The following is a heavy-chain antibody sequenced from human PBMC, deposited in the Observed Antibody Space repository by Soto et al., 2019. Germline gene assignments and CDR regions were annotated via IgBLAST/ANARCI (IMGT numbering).Heavy chain of an antibody. V-gene: IGHV2-5*02. CDR3: AHRLKGIAVAGTPFDY. D-gene: IGHD6-19*01. Sequence: QITLKESGPTLVKPTQTLTLTCTFSGFSLSTSAVGVGWIRQPPGKGLEWLAIIYWDDDKRYSPSLKSRLSIIKDTSKNQVVLTLTNMDPVDTATYYCAHRLKGIAVAGTPFDYWGQGTLVTVSS. CDR2: IYWDDDK. J-gene: IGHJ4*02. CDR1: GFSLSTSAVG.